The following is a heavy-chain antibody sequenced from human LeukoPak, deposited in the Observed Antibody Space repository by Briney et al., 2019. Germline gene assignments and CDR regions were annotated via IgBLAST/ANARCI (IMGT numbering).Heavy chain of an antibody. CDR3: ARDHYHKIHSVMVTAPDY. V-gene: IGHV1-46*01. CDR1: KYTFTSYY. Sequence: ASVKVSCKASKYTFTSYYMHWVRQAPGEGLEWMGIINPTGGSTSYAQKFQGRVTMTRDTSTSTVYMELSSLRSEDTAVYYCARDHYHKIHSVMVTAPDYWGQGTLVIVSS. D-gene: IGHD2-21*02. CDR2: INPTGGST. J-gene: IGHJ4*02.